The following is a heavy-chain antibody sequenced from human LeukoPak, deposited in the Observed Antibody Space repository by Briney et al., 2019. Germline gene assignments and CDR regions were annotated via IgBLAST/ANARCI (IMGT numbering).Heavy chain of an antibody. V-gene: IGHV4-38-2*01. Sequence: PSDTLSLTCAVSGSSVSGDYYWAWIRQSPGKGLEWIGSVVHGVTTNYNPSLRSRVTISVDRSKNEFSLKMTSVTAADMASYFCARGQECIDSGCDLFGGWFDPWGQGIQVIVSS. CDR2: VVHGVTT. D-gene: IGHD3-16*01. CDR1: GSSVSGDYY. J-gene: IGHJ5*02. CDR3: ARGQECIDSGCDLFGGWFDP.